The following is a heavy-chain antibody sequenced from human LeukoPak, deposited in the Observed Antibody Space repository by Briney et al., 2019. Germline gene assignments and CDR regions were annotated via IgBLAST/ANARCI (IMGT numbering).Heavy chain of an antibody. CDR2: IYYSGST. J-gene: IGHJ6*03. D-gene: IGHD3-10*01. Sequence: SETLSLTCTVSGGPIRTYQWSWIRQPPGKGPEWVGYIYYSGSTYYNPSLKSRVTISVDTSKNQFSLKLSSVTAADTAVYYCARHLVRGVIPYYMDVWGKGTTVTVSS. CDR3: ARHLVRGVIPYYMDV. V-gene: IGHV4-59*08. CDR1: GGPIRTYQ.